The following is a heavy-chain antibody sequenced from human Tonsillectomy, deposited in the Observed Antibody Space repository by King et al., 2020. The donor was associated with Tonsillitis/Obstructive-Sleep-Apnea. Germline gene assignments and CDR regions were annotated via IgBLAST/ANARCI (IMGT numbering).Heavy chain of an antibody. Sequence: VQLVESGGGLVKPGGSLRLSCAASGFTFSSHSMNWVRHAPGKGLEWVSSISSSSNYIYYADSGKGRFTISRDNANNSLYLQRNSLRAEDTAVYYCARDGGGYNYGLVSYYYYMDVWGKGTTVTVSS. D-gene: IGHD5-18*01. J-gene: IGHJ6*03. CDR1: GFTFSSHS. CDR3: ARDGGGYNYGLVSYYYYMDV. CDR2: ISSSSNYI. V-gene: IGHV3-21*01.